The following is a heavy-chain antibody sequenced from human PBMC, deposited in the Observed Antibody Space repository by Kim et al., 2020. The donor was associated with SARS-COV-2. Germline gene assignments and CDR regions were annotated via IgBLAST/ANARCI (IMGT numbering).Heavy chain of an antibody. CDR1: GFTFGDYA. J-gene: IGHJ4*02. CDR3: TRDTYDSSGYPGFRFDY. Sequence: GGSLRLSCTASGFTFGDYAMSWVRQAPGKGLEWVGFIRSKAYGGTTEYAASVKGRFTISRDDSKSIAYLQMNSLKTEDTAVYYCTRDTYDSSGYPGFRFDYWGQGTLVTVSS. CDR2: IRSKAYGGTT. V-gene: IGHV3-49*04. D-gene: IGHD3-22*01.